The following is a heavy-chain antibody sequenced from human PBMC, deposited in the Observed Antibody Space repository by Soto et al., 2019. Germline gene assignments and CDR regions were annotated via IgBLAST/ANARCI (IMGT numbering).Heavy chain of an antibody. CDR2: SNPSGGST. J-gene: IGHJ6*02. D-gene: IGHD2-15*01. CDR3: ARNLKGLQGSVAMYYYGMDV. CDR1: GYTFTSDY. V-gene: IGHV1-46*01. Sequence: GASVNVSCKSSGYTFTSDYMHWVRQARGQGLEWLEISNPSGGSTSYAQKFQSRVTMTRDTSTSTVYMEMSSLRSEDTAVYYCARNLKGLQGSVAMYYYGMDVWGQGTTVTVSS.